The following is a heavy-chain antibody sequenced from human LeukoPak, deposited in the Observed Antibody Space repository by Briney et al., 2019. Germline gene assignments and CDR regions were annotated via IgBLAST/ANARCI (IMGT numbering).Heavy chain of an antibody. V-gene: IGHV3-66*01. CDR1: GFTFSTFS. CDR2: IYSGGST. J-gene: IGHJ4*02. Sequence: GGSLRLSCAASGFTFSTFSMIWVRQAPGKGLEWVSIIYSGGSTYYADSVRGRFTISRDNSKNTLYLLMNSLRAEDTAVYYCATSGWWGYFDYWGQGTLVTVSS. CDR3: ATSGWWGYFDY. D-gene: IGHD6-19*01.